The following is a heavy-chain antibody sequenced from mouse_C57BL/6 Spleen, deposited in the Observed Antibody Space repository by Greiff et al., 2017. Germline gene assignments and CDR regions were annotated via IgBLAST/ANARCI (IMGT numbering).Heavy chain of an antibody. CDR2: IYPGSGNT. J-gene: IGHJ2*01. CDR3: ARRGSYGYFDY. D-gene: IGHD1-1*02. CDR1: GYTFTDYY. V-gene: IGHV1-76*01. Sequence: QVQLKESGAELVRPGASVKLSCKASGYTFTDYYINWVKQRTGQGLEWIARIYPGSGNTYYNEKFKGKSTLSAEKSSSTAYMHLSSITSEYAAVYFCARRGSYGYFDYWGQGTTLTASS.